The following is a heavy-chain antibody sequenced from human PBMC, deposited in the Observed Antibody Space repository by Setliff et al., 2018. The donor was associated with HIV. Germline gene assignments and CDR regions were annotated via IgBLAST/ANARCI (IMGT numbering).Heavy chain of an antibody. CDR3: ARGMDYYDTSGYYQYYFDY. Sequence: ASVKVSCKASGYSYTDYYIHWVRQAPGQGLEWMGWINPKSDGTNYAQKFQGWITMTRDTSISTAYMELSRLRSDDTAVYYCARGMDYYDTSGYYQYYFDYWGQGTLVTVSS. J-gene: IGHJ4*02. CDR2: INPKSDGT. D-gene: IGHD3-22*01. V-gene: IGHV1-2*04. CDR1: GYSYTDYY.